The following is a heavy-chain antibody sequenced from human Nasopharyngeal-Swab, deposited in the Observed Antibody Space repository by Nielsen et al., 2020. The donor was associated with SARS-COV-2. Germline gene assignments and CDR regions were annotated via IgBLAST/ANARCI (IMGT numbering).Heavy chain of an antibody. CDR3: VKAVGSYMYYFDY. V-gene: IGHV3-64D*08. CDR2: ISSNGGST. D-gene: IGHD1-26*01. J-gene: IGHJ4*02. CDR1: GFTFSSYA. Sequence: GGSLRLSCSASGFTFSSYAMHWVRQAPGKGLEYVSAISSNGGSTYYADSVEGRFTISRDNSKNTLYLQMSSLRAEDTAVYYCVKAVGSYMYYFDYWGQGTLVTVSS.